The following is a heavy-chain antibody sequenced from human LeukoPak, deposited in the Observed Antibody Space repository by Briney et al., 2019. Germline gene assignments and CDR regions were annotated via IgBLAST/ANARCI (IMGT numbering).Heavy chain of an antibody. Sequence: PGGSLRLSCAASGFTFSSYGMHWVRQAPGKGLEWVAVISYDGSNKYYADSVKGRFTISRDNSKNSLYLQMNSLRAEDTAVYYCARVGDTAMVNFDYWGQGTLVTVSS. D-gene: IGHD5-18*01. CDR3: ARVGDTAMVNFDY. CDR1: GFTFSSYG. V-gene: IGHV3-30*03. CDR2: ISYDGSNK. J-gene: IGHJ4*02.